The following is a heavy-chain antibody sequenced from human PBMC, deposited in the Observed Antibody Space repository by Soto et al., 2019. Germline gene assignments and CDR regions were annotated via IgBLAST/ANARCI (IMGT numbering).Heavy chain of an antibody. V-gene: IGHV4-61*01. D-gene: IGHD5-12*01. Sequence: QVQLQESGPGLVKPSETLSLTCTVSGGSVSSGSYYWSWIRQPPGKGLEWIGYIYSSGSTRYNPSLKSRVTISVDTSKNPFSLKLSSVTAADTAVYYCARDGDGYNYWGQGTLVTVSS. J-gene: IGHJ4*02. CDR2: IYSSGST. CDR1: GGSVSSGSYY. CDR3: ARDGDGYNY.